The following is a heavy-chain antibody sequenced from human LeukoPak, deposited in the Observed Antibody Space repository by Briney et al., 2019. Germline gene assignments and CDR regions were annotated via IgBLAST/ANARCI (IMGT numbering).Heavy chain of an antibody. Sequence: PSETLSLTCTVSGGSISSYYWSWIRQPPGKGLEWIGYIYYSGSTNYYPSLKSRVTISVDTSKNQFSLKLSSVTAADTAVYYCARVDGSGSYYNIDWYFDLWGRGTLVTVSS. D-gene: IGHD3-10*01. V-gene: IGHV4-59*01. CDR1: GGSISSYY. CDR2: IYYSGST. CDR3: ARVDGSGSYYNIDWYFDL. J-gene: IGHJ2*01.